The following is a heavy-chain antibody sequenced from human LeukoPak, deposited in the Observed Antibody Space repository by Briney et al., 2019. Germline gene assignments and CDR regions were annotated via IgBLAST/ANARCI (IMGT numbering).Heavy chain of an antibody. CDR2: IIPIFGTA. CDR1: GGTFSSYA. Sequence: ASVKVSCKASGGTFSSYAISWVRQAPGQGLEWMGGIIPIFGTANYAQKFQGRVTITTDESTSTAYMELSSLRSEDTAVYYCATDGGGSYSYYFDYWGQGTLVTVSS. CDR3: ATDGGGSYSYYFDY. D-gene: IGHD1-26*01. J-gene: IGHJ4*02. V-gene: IGHV1-69*05.